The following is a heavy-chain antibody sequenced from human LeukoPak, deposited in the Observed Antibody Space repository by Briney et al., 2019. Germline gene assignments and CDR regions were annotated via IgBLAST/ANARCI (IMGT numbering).Heavy chain of an antibody. CDR3: AKKVPANWGSYFDY. Sequence: PGGSLRLSCAASGFTFSSYAMSWVRQAPGKGLEWVSGTSGSGGSTYYADSVKGRFTISRDNSKNTLYLQMNSLRAEDTAVYYCAKKVPANWGSYFDYWGQGTLVTVSS. CDR2: TSGSGGST. J-gene: IGHJ4*02. CDR1: GFTFSSYA. V-gene: IGHV3-23*01. D-gene: IGHD7-27*01.